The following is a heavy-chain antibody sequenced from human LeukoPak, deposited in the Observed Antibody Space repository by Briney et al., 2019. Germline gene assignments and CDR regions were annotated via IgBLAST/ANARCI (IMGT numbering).Heavy chain of an antibody. Sequence: SETLSLTCAVYGGSFSGYYWSWIRQPPGKGLEWIGEINHSGSTNYNPSLKSRVTTSVDTSKNQFSLKLSSVTAADTAVYYCARGAAAGILYYYYGMDVWGQGTTVTVSS. CDR2: INHSGST. CDR3: ARGAAAGILYYYYGMDV. V-gene: IGHV4-34*01. J-gene: IGHJ6*02. CDR1: GGSFSGYY. D-gene: IGHD6-13*01.